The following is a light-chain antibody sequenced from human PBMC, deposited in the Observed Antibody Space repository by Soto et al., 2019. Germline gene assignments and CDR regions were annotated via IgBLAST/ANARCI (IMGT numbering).Light chain of an antibody. CDR3: KSYAGSNTYV. CDR1: KNDIAVYDF. Sequence: QSALTQPPSASGSPGQTVTISCTGTKNDIAVYDFVSWYQHREGKAPQLIIYEVVQRPSGVPDRFSGSKSGNTASLTVSGLQAADEADYFCKSYAGSNTYVFGSGSKVTVL. V-gene: IGLV2-8*01. J-gene: IGLJ1*01. CDR2: EVV.